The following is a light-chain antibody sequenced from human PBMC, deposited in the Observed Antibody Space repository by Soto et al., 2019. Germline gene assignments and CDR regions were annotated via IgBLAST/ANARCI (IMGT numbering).Light chain of an antibody. V-gene: IGLV1-40*01. CDR1: SSNIGAGYD. J-gene: IGLJ1*01. CDR2: GNS. CDR3: QSYDTSLRDV. Sequence: QSVLTQPPSVSGAPDQRVTISCTGSSSNIGAGYDVHWYQQLPGTAPKLLISGNSNRPSGVPDRFSGSKSGTSASLAITGLQAEDEANYFCQSYDTSLRDVFGTGTKVTVL.